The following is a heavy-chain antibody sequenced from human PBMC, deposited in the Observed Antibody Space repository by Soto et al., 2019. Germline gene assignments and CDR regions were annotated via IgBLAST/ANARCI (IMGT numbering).Heavy chain of an antibody. V-gene: IGHV3-23*01. CDR2: ISGSGGST. Sequence: EVQLLESGGGLVQPGGSLRLSCAASGFTFSSYAMSWVRQAPGKGLEWVSGISGSGGSTYYADSVKGRFTISRDNSKNTLYLQRNSLRAEDTVVYDCAKGGGGHDYWGQGTLVTVSS. J-gene: IGHJ4*02. D-gene: IGHD3-16*01. CDR3: AKGGGGHDY. CDR1: GFTFSSYA.